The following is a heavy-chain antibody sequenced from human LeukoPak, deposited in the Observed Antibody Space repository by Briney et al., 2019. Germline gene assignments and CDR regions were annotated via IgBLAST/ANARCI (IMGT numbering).Heavy chain of an antibody. CDR1: GGSISSGDYY. Sequence: SETLSLTCTVSGGSISSGDYYWSWIRQPPGKGLEWIGYIYYSGSTYYNPSLKSRVTISVDTSKNRFSLKLNSVTAADTAVYYCARDHSYYFGSQTSTLDVWGQGTAATVSS. CDR2: IYYSGST. J-gene: IGHJ6*02. CDR3: ARDHSYYFGSQTSTLDV. V-gene: IGHV4-30-4*01. D-gene: IGHD3-10*01.